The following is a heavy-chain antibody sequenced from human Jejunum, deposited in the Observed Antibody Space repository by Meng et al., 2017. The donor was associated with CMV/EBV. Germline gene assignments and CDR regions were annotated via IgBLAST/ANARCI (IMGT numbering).Heavy chain of an antibody. J-gene: IGHJ4*02. V-gene: IGHV4-4*02. D-gene: IGHD2-15*01. CDR2: LAPTESS. CDR1: SSSNW. Sequence: SSSNWWSWLRQAPGTGLEWIAGLAPTESSKYDPSLKNRVIMSLDPSKNQFSLKLTSVTAADTAVYYRARGRSTRTTSFAGTFNYWGQGILVTVSS. CDR3: ARGRSTRTTSFAGTFNY.